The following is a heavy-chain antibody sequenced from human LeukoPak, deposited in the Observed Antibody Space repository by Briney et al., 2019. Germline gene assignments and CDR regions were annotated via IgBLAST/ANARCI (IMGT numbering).Heavy chain of an antibody. J-gene: IGHJ4*02. CDR1: GYTLTELS. V-gene: IGHV1-24*01. CDR3: ATDSHCSGGSCYFH. D-gene: IGHD2-15*01. CDR2: FDPEDGET. Sequence: ASVKVSCKVSGYTLTELSMHWVRQAPGKGLEWMGGFDPEDGETIYAQKFQGRVTMTEDTSTDTAYMELSSLRSEDTAVHYCATDSHCSGGSCYFHWGQGTLVTVSS.